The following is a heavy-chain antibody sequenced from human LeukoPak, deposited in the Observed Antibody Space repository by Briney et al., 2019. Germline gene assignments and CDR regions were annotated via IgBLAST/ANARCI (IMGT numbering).Heavy chain of an antibody. J-gene: IGHJ4*02. CDR1: GGSISGYY. CDR3: ARANSGYFYYFDY. D-gene: IGHD3-22*01. CDR2: ISYTGST. V-gene: IGHV4-59*01. Sequence: SETLSLTCTVSGGSISGYYWSWVRQPPGKGLEWIGYISYTGSTYYNPSLKSRVTISIDTSNNQFSLKLSSGTAADTAVHYCARANSGYFYYFDYWGQGTLVTVSS.